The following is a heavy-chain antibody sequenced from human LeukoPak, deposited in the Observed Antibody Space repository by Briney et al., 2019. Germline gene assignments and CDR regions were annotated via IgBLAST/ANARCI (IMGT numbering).Heavy chain of an antibody. CDR3: ARPGVGAKSFVDY. CDR1: GYSFTNYW. J-gene: IGHJ4*02. D-gene: IGHD1-26*01. V-gene: IGHV5-51*01. Sequence: GESLKISCKGFGYSFTNYWIGWVRQIPGKGAELMGIVYHGDSDTRYSPSFQGQVTISADKSISTAFLQWSSLKASDTAVYYCARPGVGAKSFVDYWGQGTLVTVSS. CDR2: VYHGDSDT.